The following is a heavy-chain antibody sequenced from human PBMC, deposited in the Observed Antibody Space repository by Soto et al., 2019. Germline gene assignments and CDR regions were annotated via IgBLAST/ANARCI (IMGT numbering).Heavy chain of an antibody. CDR1: GYTFSNYG. CDR2: VSPYNDNT. CDR3: ARLTLVRGMIITRPIDY. D-gene: IGHD3-10*01. Sequence: GXSKEVSFKSSGYTFSNYGISWVRQAPGQGLEWMGWVSPYNDNTNYPQKFQGRVTLTTDTFTNTAYMELRNLRSDDAAVYYCARLTLVRGMIITRPIDYWGQGTLVTVS. J-gene: IGHJ4*02. V-gene: IGHV1-18*01.